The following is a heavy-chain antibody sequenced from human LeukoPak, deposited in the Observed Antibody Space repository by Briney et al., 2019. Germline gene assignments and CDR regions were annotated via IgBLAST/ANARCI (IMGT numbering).Heavy chain of an antibody. Sequence: GSSVKVSCKASRGTFSSYAISWVRQAPGQGLEWMGGIIPIFGTANYAQKFQGRVTITADESTSTAYMELSSLRSEDTAVYYCAGDGGRYYYDSSGYFDYWGQGTLVTVSS. J-gene: IGHJ4*02. CDR2: IIPIFGTA. V-gene: IGHV1-69*01. D-gene: IGHD3-22*01. CDR1: RGTFSSYA. CDR3: AGDGGRYYYDSSGYFDY.